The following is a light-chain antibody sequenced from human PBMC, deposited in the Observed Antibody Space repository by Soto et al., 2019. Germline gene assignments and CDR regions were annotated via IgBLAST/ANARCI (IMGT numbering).Light chain of an antibody. V-gene: IGLV2-14*01. CDR3: CTYTRTITHL. CDR1: SSDVGYYNY. Sequence: QSALTQPASVSGSPGQSITISCTGTSSDVGYYNYVSWYQQHPGKAPKLIIYEVSSRPSGVSNRFSGSKSGNTASLTISGLQAEDEADYYCCTYTRTITHLFGGGTQLTVL. J-gene: IGLJ2*01. CDR2: EVS.